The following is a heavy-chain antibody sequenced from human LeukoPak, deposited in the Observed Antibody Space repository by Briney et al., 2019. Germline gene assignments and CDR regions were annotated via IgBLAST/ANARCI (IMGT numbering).Heavy chain of an antibody. V-gene: IGHV4-59*12. Sequence: SETLSLTCTVSGGAISYYYWNWIRQPPGKGLEWIGYIYYTGNTNYNPSLKSRVTISVDTSKNQFSLKLSSVTAADTAVYYCARYCSGGSCRARNYYYYYMDVWGKGTTVTISS. D-gene: IGHD2-15*01. J-gene: IGHJ6*03. CDR1: GGAISYYY. CDR3: ARYCSGGSCRARNYYYYYMDV. CDR2: IYYTGNT.